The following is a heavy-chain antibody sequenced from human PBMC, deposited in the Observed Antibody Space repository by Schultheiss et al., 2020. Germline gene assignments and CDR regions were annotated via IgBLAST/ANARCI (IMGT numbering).Heavy chain of an antibody. J-gene: IGHJ6*02. V-gene: IGHV4-31*03. CDR1: GGSISSGGYY. CDR3: ARDLGPWFRGPKKDYGMDV. CDR2: IYYSGST. Sequence: SETLSLTCTVSGGSISSGGYYWSWIRQHPGKGLEWIGYIYYSGSTYYNPSLKSRVTISVDTSKNQFSLKLSSVTAADTAVYYCARDLGPWFRGPKKDYGMDVWGQGTTVTVSS. D-gene: IGHD3-10*01.